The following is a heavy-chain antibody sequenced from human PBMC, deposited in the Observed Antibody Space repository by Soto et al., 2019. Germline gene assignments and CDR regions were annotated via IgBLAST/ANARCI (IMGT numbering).Heavy chain of an antibody. D-gene: IGHD2-8*02. CDR3: AKVARDCTGGGCHHLDD. CDR1: GFSFSTYG. V-gene: IGHV3-23*01. Sequence: EMQLLESGGGLVQPGGSLRLSCVVSGFSFSTYGVTWVRQAPGKGLEWVCGVSGGSGVTHYTDSVKGRFTISGDDSKNTVYLQMNSLRAEDTALYHCAKVARDCTGGGCHHLDDWGLGTLVTVSS. J-gene: IGHJ4*02. CDR2: VSGGSGVT.